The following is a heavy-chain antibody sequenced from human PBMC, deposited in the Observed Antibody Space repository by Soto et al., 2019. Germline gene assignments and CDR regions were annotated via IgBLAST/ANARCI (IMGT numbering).Heavy chain of an antibody. CDR1: GGSISSYY. Sequence: SETLSLTCTVSGGSISSYYWSWIRQPPGKGLEWIGYIYYSGSTNYNPSLKSRVTISVDTSKNQFSLKLSSVTAADTAVYYCARSTMVRGVTALFDYWGQGTLVTVSS. V-gene: IGHV4-59*08. J-gene: IGHJ4*02. CDR2: IYYSGST. D-gene: IGHD3-10*01. CDR3: ARSTMVRGVTALFDY.